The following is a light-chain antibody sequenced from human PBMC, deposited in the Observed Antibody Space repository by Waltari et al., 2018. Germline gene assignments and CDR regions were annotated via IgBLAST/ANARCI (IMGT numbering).Light chain of an antibody. Sequence: IVLTQSPDTLSLSPGQRATLSCRASQTINHNFLVWYQQKPGQAPRLIIHGASSRATAFPDRFSGSGSGTDFTLTISSLKPEDSAVYYCQQYDGSVLTFGGGTKVEI. J-gene: IGKJ4*01. CDR1: QTINHNF. V-gene: IGKV3-20*01. CDR2: GAS. CDR3: QQYDGSVLT.